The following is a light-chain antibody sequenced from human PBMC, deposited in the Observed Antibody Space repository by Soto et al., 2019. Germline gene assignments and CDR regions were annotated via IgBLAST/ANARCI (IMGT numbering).Light chain of an antibody. CDR3: AAWDDSLSGRL. J-gene: IGLJ2*01. CDR2: RSD. V-gene: IGLV1-47*01. CDR1: SSNIGTNY. Sequence: QSVLTQPPSASGTPGQRVTISCSGSSSNIGTNYVCWYQQLPGTAPKLLIYRSDQRPSGVPDRFSGSKSGTSASLAISGLRSDDEADYYCAAWDDSLSGRLFGGGTKVTVL.